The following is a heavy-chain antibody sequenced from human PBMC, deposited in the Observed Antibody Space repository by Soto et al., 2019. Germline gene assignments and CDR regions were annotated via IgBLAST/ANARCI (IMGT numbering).Heavy chain of an antibody. J-gene: IGHJ4*02. CDR2: ISSSSSTI. Sequence: GGSMRLSCAAAGLNISSYSMNWVRQAPGKGLEWVSYISSSSSTIYYADSVKGRFTISRDTAKNSLYLQMNSLRAEDTALYFCARASPRGRYFDWLIFPLGHWGQGTLVTVSS. D-gene: IGHD3-9*01. CDR3: ARASPRGRYFDWLIFPLGH. V-gene: IGHV3-48*04. CDR1: GLNISSYS.